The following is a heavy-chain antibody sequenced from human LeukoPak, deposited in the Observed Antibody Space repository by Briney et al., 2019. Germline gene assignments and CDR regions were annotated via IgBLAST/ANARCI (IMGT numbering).Heavy chain of an antibody. CDR2: ISSSGSTI. Sequence: GGSLRLSCAASGFTFSSYEMNWVRQAPGKGLEWVSYISSSGSTIYYADSVKGRFTISRDNAKNSLYLQMNSLRAEDTAVYYCARGGGSRLRLGELSCKPFDYWGQGTLVTVSS. V-gene: IGHV3-48*03. CDR1: GFTFSSYE. J-gene: IGHJ4*02. D-gene: IGHD3-16*02. CDR3: ARGGGSRLRLGELSCKPFDY.